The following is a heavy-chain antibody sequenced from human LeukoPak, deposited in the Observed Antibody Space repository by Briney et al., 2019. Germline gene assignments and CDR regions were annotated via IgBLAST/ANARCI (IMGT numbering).Heavy chain of an antibody. Sequence: ASVKVSCKASGYTFTGYYMHWVRQAPGQGLEWMGWINPNSGGTNYAQKFQGRVTMTRDTSISTAYMELSRLRSDDTAVYYCARDYTLTVVVPAAIRYCYYYMDVWGKGTTVTVSS. D-gene: IGHD2-2*02. CDR2: INPNSGGT. CDR3: ARDYTLTVVVPAAIRYCYYYMDV. J-gene: IGHJ6*03. CDR1: GYTFTGYY. V-gene: IGHV1-2*02.